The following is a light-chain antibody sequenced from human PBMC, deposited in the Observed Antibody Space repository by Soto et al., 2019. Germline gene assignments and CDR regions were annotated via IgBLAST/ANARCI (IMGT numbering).Light chain of an antibody. Sequence: PINETPSSLSASVVDRVPIISRASQSISTHLSWYQQKPGKAPKLLIYAASSLQSWVPSRFTGSGSGTDFTLTISRLQPEDFATYYCQQSYTSRWKFAQGTKVAIK. CDR1: QSISTH. CDR3: QQSYTSRWK. V-gene: IGKV1-39*01. CDR2: AAS. J-gene: IGKJ1*01.